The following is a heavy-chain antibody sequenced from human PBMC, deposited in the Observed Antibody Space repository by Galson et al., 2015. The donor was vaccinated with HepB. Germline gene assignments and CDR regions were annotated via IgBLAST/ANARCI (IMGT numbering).Heavy chain of an antibody. V-gene: IGHV1-18*01. CDR2: ISAYNGNT. D-gene: IGHD3-9*01. J-gene: IGHJ6*02. Sequence: SVKVSCKASGYTFTSYGISWVRQAPGQGLEWMGWISAYNGNTNYAQKLQGRVTMTTDTSTSTAYMELRSLRSDDTAVYYCARDSPGGLRYFDWYSYGMDVWGQGTTVTVSS. CDR3: ARDSPGGLRYFDWYSYGMDV. CDR1: GYTFTSYG.